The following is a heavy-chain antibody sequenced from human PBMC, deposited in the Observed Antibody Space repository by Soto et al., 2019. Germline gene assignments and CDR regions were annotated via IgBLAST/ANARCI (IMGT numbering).Heavy chain of an antibody. J-gene: IGHJ5*02. Sequence: SETLSLTCAVYGGSFSGYYWSWIRQPPGKGLEWIGEINHSGSTNYNPSLKSRVTISVDTSKNQFSLKLSSVTAADTAVYYCARIYGDYERLVPEPDNWFDPWGQGTLVTVSS. CDR3: ARIYGDYERLVPEPDNWFDP. CDR2: INHSGST. V-gene: IGHV4-34*01. CDR1: GGSFSGYY. D-gene: IGHD4-17*01.